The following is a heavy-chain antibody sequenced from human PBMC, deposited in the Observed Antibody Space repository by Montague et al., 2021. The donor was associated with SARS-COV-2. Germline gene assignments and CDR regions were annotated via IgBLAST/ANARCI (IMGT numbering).Heavy chain of an antibody. J-gene: IGHJ5*02. D-gene: IGHD6-13*01. V-gene: IGHV4-31*03. CDR3: ARGRRYSSTWYGAFDP. CDR1: RGSISSGGNY. Sequence: TLSLTCTVSRGSISSGGNYWSWLRQPPVKGLEWIGYSYYSGSTYYNPSLKSRVSISVDTSKNQFSLKLSSVTAADTAVYYCARGRRYSSTWYGAFDPWGQGTQVTVSS. CDR2: SYYSGST.